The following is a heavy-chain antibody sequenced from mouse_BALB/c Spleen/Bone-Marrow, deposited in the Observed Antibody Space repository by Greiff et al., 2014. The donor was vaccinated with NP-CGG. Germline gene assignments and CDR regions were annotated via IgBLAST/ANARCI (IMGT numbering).Heavy chain of an antibody. V-gene: IGHV1-66*01. D-gene: IGHD2-1*01. CDR3: ARSEYVGNYPSFDY. CDR1: GYSFTSYY. CDR2: IYPGSGNT. J-gene: IGHJ2*01. Sequence: QVQLKQSGPELVKPGASVKISCKASGYSFTSYYMHWVKQRPGQGLEWIGWIYPGSGNTKYNQKFKGKATLTTDTSSSRAYMQHSSMTSEDSAVYYCARSEYVGNYPSFDYWGQGTLLTVSS.